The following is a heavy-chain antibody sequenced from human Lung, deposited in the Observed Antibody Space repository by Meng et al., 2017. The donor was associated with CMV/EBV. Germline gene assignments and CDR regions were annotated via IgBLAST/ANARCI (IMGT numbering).Heavy chain of an antibody. CDR1: GFTFSSYW. V-gene: IGHV3-7*01. CDR2: IKQDGSEK. Sequence: GGSLRLSCAASGFTFSSYWMSWVRQAPGKGLEWVANIKQDGSEKYYVDSVKGRFTISRDNAKNSLYLQMNSLRAEDTAVYYCARDLLLWFGELFPLDYWGQGTLVTVSS. D-gene: IGHD3-10*01. CDR3: ARDLLLWFGELFPLDY. J-gene: IGHJ4*02.